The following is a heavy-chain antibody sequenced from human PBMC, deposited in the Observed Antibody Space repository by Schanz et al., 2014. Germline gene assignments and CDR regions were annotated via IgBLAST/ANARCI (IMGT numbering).Heavy chain of an antibody. CDR1: EYSFTSYS. D-gene: IGHD5-12*01. Sequence: QVHLVQSGAEVKRPGASVKVSCKASEYSFTSYSMHWVRQAPGQRLEWMGWINTGSGDTKYSQNFQGRVTITRDTSASTAYMELSSLRSEDTAVYSCARGIGGYGANNYLDYWGQGTLVTVSS. J-gene: IGHJ4*02. CDR3: ARGIGGYGANNYLDY. CDR2: INTGSGDT. V-gene: IGHV1-3*04.